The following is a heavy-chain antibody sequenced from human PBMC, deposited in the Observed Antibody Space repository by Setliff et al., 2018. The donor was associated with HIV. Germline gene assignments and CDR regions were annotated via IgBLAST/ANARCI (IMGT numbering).Heavy chain of an antibody. D-gene: IGHD3-10*01. CDR2: IHNTGST. CDR3: ARHGDSSGWFGAVYYGIDA. V-gene: IGHV4-59*08. J-gene: IGHJ6*02. Sequence: SETLSLTCTVSGGSTSSYFWSWIRQSPGKGLEWIGYIHNTGSTDSNPSLKSRVTISVDTSKNQFSLKLNSVTAADTAVYYCARHGDSSGWFGAVYYGIDAWGQGTTVTVSS. CDR1: GGSTSSYF.